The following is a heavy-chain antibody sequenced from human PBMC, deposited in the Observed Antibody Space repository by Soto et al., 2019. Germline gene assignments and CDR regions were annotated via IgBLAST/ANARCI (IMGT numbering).Heavy chain of an antibody. CDR3: ATLPPAPPFGVVTPGGGNWFDP. V-gene: IGHV1-24*01. D-gene: IGHD3-3*01. J-gene: IGHJ5*02. CDR1: GYTLTELS. Sequence: QVPLVQSGAEVKKPGASVKVSCKVSGYTLTELSMHWVRQAPGKGLEWMGGFDPEDGETIYAQKFQGRVTMTEDTSTDTAYMELSSLRSEDTAVYYCATLPPAPPFGVVTPGGGNWFDPWGQGTLVTVSS. CDR2: FDPEDGET.